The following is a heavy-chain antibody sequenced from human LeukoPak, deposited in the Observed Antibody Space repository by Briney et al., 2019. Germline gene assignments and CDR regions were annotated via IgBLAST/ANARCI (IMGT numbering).Heavy chain of an antibody. CDR1: GYTFSSYD. D-gene: IGHD2-2*01. CDR2: MNPKTGNT. Sequence: ASVKVSCKASGYTFSSYDINWVRQAAGQGLEWMGCMNPKTGNTGFSQKFQGRVTITRDTSISTAYMELSRLTSEDTGVYYCTRGLPRDGLVVIAAANEYWGQGSLVTVSS. V-gene: IGHV1-8*03. CDR3: TRGLPRDGLVVIAAANEY. J-gene: IGHJ4*02.